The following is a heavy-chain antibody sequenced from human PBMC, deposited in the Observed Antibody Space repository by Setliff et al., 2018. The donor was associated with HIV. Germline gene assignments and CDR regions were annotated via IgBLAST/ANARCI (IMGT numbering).Heavy chain of an antibody. Sequence: SETLSLTCAVYGGSFSGYYWSWIRQPPGKGLEWIGEINHSGSTNYNPSLKSRVTISVDTSKNQFSLKLSSVTAADTAVYYCARGSPEAYQDSGWYNWGQGTLVTVSS. D-gene: IGHD6-19*01. J-gene: IGHJ4*02. CDR2: INHSGST. V-gene: IGHV4-34*01. CDR3: ARGSPEAYQDSGWYN. CDR1: GGSFSGYY.